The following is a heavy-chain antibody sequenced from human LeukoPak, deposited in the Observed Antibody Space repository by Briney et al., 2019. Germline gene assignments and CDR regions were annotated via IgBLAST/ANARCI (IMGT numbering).Heavy chain of an antibody. CDR1: GYTFTGYY. D-gene: IGHD2-2*01. J-gene: IGHJ4*02. CDR3: ARGSSKRDHDC. CDR2: INPYSGGT. Sequence: ASVKVSCKGLGYTFTGYYIHWVRQAPGQGLEWMGRINPYSGGTNYAPKFPGRVTMTRDTSISTAYMELSRLRSDDMAVYYCARGSSKRDHDCWGQGTLVTVSS. V-gene: IGHV1-2*06.